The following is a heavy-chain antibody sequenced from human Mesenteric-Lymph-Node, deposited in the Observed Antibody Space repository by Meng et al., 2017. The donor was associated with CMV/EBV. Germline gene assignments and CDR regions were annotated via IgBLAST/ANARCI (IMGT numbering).Heavy chain of an antibody. CDR3: ARGLLYDSSGYYLPRFDF. CDR2: IKEDRSEI. J-gene: IGHJ4*02. V-gene: IGHV3-7*01. CDR1: GFTFTTYT. D-gene: IGHD3-22*01. Sequence: ESLKTPLAAPGFTFTTYTMSLVLQAPGQGPGWVGNIKEDRSEIYYVDSVKGRFTISRDNTKTSLYLQMNSLMDEDTAVYYSARGLLYDSSGYYLPRFDFWGQGTLVTVSS.